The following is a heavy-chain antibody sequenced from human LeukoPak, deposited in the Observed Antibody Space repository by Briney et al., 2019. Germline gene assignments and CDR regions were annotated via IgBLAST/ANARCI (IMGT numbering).Heavy chain of an antibody. V-gene: IGHV3-53*01. J-gene: IGHJ3*02. Sequence: GGSLRLSCAASGFTVSSNYMSWVRQAPGKGLEWVSVIYSGGSIYYADSVKGRFTISRDNSKNTLYLQMNSLRAEDTAVYYCARFKSQSGTDAFDIWGQGTMVSVSS. CDR1: GFTVSSNY. D-gene: IGHD1-1*01. CDR2: IYSGGSI. CDR3: ARFKSQSGTDAFDI.